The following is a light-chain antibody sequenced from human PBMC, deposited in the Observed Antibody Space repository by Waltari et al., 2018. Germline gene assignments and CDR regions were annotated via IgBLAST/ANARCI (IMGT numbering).Light chain of an antibody. CDR3: CSYAGRNIWV. CDR1: SSDVGFYNL. CDR2: EVI. Sequence: QSALTQPASVSGSPGQPIPIPCTGTSSDVGFYNLVSWYQQHPDKAPKLMVYEVIERPSGVSTRFSGSKSGNTASLTISGLQAEDEADYYCCSYAGRNIWVFGGGTKVTVL. V-gene: IGLV2-23*02. J-gene: IGLJ3*02.